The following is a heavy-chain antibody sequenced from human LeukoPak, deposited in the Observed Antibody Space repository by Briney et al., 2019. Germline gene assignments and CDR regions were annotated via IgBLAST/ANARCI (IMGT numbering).Heavy chain of an antibody. D-gene: IGHD6-19*01. J-gene: IGHJ4*02. CDR2: ISSSGSTI. CDR3: AKDGSGWDEEPYYFDY. V-gene: IGHV3-11*04. Sequence: GGSLRLSCAASGFTFSDYYMSWIRQAPGKGLEWVSYISSSGSTIYYADSVKGRFTISRDNSKNTLYLQMNSLRAEDTAVYYCAKDGSGWDEEPYYFDYWGQGTLVTVSS. CDR1: GFTFSDYY.